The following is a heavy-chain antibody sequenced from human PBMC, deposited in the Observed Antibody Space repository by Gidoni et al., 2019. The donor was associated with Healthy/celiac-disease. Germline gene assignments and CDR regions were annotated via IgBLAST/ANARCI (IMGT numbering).Heavy chain of an antibody. CDR2: IYYSGST. CDR3: ARALAYCGGDCLGLWYFDL. D-gene: IGHD2-21*02. Sequence: QVQLQESGPGLVKPSQTLSLTCPVSGGSISSGASYWSWVRQPPGKGLEWIGYIYYSGSTFYNPSLKSRLTISINTSKNQFSLKLSSVTAADTAVYYCARALAYCGGDCLGLWYFDLWGRGTLVTVSS. CDR1: GGSISSGASY. V-gene: IGHV4-30-4*01. J-gene: IGHJ2*01.